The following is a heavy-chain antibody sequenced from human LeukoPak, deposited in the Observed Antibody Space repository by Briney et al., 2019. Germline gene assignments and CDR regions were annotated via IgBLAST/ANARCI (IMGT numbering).Heavy chain of an antibody. D-gene: IGHD2-21*02. CDR1: GGSFSGYY. CDR2: INYSGST. Sequence: TSETLSLTCAVYGGSFSGYYWSWIRQPPGKGLEWIGEINYSGSTNYNPPLKSRVTISVDTSKNQFSLKLSSVTAADTAVYYCARGGRHIVVVTAIYYYYGMDVWGQGTTVTVSS. CDR3: ARGGRHIVVVTAIYYYYGMDV. J-gene: IGHJ6*02. V-gene: IGHV4-34*01.